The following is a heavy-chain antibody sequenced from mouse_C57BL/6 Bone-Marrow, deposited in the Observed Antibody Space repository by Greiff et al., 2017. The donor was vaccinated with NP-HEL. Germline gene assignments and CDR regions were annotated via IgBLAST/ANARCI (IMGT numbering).Heavy chain of an antibody. Sequence: VQLQQPGAELVRPGSSVKLSCKASGYTFTSYWMHWVKQRPIQGLEWIGNIDPSDRETHYNQKFKDKATLTVDKSSRTAYMQLSSLTSEDSAVYYCARKRAFYYDWYFDVWGTGTTVTVSS. J-gene: IGHJ1*03. CDR1: GYTFTSYW. V-gene: IGHV1-52*01. CDR2: IDPSDRET. D-gene: IGHD2-4*01. CDR3: ARKRAFYYDWYFDV.